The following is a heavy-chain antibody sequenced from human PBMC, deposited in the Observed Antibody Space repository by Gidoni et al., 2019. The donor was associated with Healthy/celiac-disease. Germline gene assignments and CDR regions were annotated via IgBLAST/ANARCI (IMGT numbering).Heavy chain of an antibody. D-gene: IGHD3-22*01. CDR2: NKSKTDGGTT. V-gene: IGHV3-15*07. Sequence: EVQLVESGGGLVKPGGSLRLSCAASGFTFRNAWLNWVRQAPGKGLEWVGRNKSKTDGGTTDDSAPVKGRFTISRDDSKNTLYLQMNSLKTEYTAVYYCTTGPYYYDSSGYYPVWYFDLWGRGTLVTVSS. J-gene: IGHJ2*01. CDR1: GFTFRNAW. CDR3: TTGPYYYDSSGYYPVWYFDL.